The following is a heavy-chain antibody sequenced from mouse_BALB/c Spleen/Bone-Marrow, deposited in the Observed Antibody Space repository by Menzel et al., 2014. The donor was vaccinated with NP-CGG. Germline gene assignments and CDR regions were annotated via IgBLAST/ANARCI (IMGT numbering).Heavy chain of an antibody. V-gene: IGHV1-4*02. D-gene: IGHD1-1*01. CDR2: INPSRGYT. CDR1: GYTFTTYT. Sequence: QVQLQQPAAKLARPGASVKMSCRASGYTFTTYTIQWVKQRPGQGLEWIGYINPSRGYTEYNQKFKDKTTLTADKSSSTAYMQLSSLTSEDSAVYYCAREGTYYAYFDYWGQGTTLTVSS. CDR3: AREGTYYAYFDY. J-gene: IGHJ2*01.